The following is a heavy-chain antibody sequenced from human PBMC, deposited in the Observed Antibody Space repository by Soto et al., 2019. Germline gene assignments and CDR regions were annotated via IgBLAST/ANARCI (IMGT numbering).Heavy chain of an antibody. J-gene: IGHJ4*02. D-gene: IGHD7-27*01. CDR3: ARASTGAGVDY. CDR2: INHSGST. V-gene: IGHV4-34*01. Sequence: QVQLQQWGAGLLKPSETQSLTCAVYGGSFSGYYWSWIRQPPGKGLEWIGEINHSGSTNYNPSLKSRVTISVDTSKNQFSLKLSSLTAADTAVYYCARASTGAGVDYWGQGTLVTVSS. CDR1: GGSFSGYY.